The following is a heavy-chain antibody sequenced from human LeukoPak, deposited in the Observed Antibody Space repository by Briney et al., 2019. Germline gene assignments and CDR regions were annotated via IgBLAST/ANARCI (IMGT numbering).Heavy chain of an antibody. Sequence: PGGSLRLSCTTSGFTFGDYALSWVRQAPGKGLEWVGFIRSTAYGGTTEYAASVKGRFSISRDDSKSIAYLQMNSLKTEDTAAYYCTRPREWELRWFDYWGQGTLVTVSS. CDR2: IRSTAYGGTT. CDR1: GFTFGDYA. V-gene: IGHV3-49*04. CDR3: TRPREWELRWFDY. J-gene: IGHJ4*02. D-gene: IGHD1-26*01.